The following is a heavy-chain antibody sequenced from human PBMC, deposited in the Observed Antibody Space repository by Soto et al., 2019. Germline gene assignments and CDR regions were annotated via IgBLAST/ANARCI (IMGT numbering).Heavy chain of an antibody. D-gene: IGHD3-22*01. J-gene: IGHJ2*01. CDR1: GGTFSSYA. CDR2: IIPIFGTA. V-gene: IGHV1-69*12. Sequence: QVQLVQSGAEVKKPGSSVKVSCQASGGTFSSYAISLVRQAPGQGLEWMGGIIPIFGTANYAQKFQGRVTISADEYTSTAYIELSCLRSEDTAVYYCASGAFSYYDSSGTYVGYWYFDLWGRGTLVTVSS. CDR3: ASGAFSYYDSSGTYVGYWYFDL.